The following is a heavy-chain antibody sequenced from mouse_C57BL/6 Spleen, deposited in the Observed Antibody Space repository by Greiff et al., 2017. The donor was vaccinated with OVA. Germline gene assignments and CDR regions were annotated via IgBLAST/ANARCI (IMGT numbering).Heavy chain of an antibody. CDR2: ISYDGSN. Sequence: EVKLQESGPGLVKPSQSLSLTCSVTGYSITSGYYWNWIRQFPGNKLEWMGYISYDGSNNYNPSLKNRISITRDTSKNQFFLKLNSVTTEDTATYYCAHYGSSYTLYYFDYWGQGTTLTVSS. CDR3: AHYGSSYTLYYFDY. J-gene: IGHJ2*01. D-gene: IGHD1-1*01. CDR1: GYSITSGYY. V-gene: IGHV3-6*01.